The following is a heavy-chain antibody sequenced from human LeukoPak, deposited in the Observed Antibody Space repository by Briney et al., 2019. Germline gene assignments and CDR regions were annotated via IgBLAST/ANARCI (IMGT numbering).Heavy chain of an antibody. J-gene: IGHJ6*02. CDR2: ISSSSSYI. CDR1: GFTFSSYS. D-gene: IGHD3-22*01. CDR3: AKAMYYYDSSGPHARDYYYYGMDV. V-gene: IGHV3-21*04. Sequence: GGSLRLSCAASGFTFSSYSMNWVRQAPGKGLEWVSSISSSSSYIYYADSVKGRFTISRDNAKNSLYLQMNSLRAEDTAVYYCAKAMYYYDSSGPHARDYYYYGMDVWGQGTTVTVSS.